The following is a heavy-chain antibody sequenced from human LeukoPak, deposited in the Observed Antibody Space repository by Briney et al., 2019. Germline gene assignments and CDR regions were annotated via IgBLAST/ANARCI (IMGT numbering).Heavy chain of an antibody. D-gene: IGHD3-3*01. CDR1: GGSVSSGSYY. CDR2: IYYSGST. J-gene: IGHJ6*02. Sequence: SETLSLTCTVSGGSVSSGSYYWSWTRQPPGKGLEWIGYIYYSGSTNYNPSLKSRVTISVDTSKNQFSLKLSSVTAADTAVYYCARDFTIFGLDVWGQGTTVTVSS. V-gene: IGHV4-61*01. CDR3: ARDFTIFGLDV.